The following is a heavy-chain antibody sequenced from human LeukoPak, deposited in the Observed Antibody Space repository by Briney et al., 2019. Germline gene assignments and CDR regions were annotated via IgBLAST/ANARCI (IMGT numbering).Heavy chain of an antibody. CDR1: GYSFSRYW. J-gene: IGHJ5*01. CDR3: ARSSTYSSGWSGIDS. D-gene: IGHD6-19*01. V-gene: IGHV5-51*01. Sequence: GESLKISCKASGYSFSRYWIGWVRQMPGKGLEWMGIIYPGDSDTRYSPSFQGQVTIPADKSITTAYLQWTSLKASDTAMYYCARSSTYSSGWSGIDSWGQGTLVTVSS. CDR2: IYPGDSDT.